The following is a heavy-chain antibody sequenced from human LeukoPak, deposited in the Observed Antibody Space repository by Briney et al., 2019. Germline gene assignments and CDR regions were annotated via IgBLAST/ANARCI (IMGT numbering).Heavy chain of an antibody. V-gene: IGHV4-34*01. CDR3: ARVPLWWLTPFDF. CDR2: INNRGTT. Sequence: SETLSFTCAVSGGSLSPHYWSWIRRPLGKGREWIGEINNRGTTNYSPSLRGRATISVDTSKNQFSLRLTSVTAADTAIYYCARVPLWWLTPFDFWGQGTLATVSS. CDR1: GGSLSPHY. D-gene: IGHD4/OR15-4a*01. J-gene: IGHJ4*02.